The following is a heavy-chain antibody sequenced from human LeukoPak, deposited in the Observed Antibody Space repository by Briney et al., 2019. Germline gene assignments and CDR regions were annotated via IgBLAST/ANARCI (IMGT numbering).Heavy chain of an antibody. D-gene: IGHD5-18*01. V-gene: IGHV3-53*01. CDR2: IYSGGSI. J-gene: IGHJ4*02. CDR1: GFTVSSNY. CDR3: ASGKETSMAQGY. Sequence: PGGSLRLSCAVSGFTVSSNYMTWVRQAPGKGLEWVSVIYSGGSIYYADSVKGRFTISRDISKNTVDLQLNSLRAEDTAVYYCASGKETSMAQGYWGRGTLVTVSS.